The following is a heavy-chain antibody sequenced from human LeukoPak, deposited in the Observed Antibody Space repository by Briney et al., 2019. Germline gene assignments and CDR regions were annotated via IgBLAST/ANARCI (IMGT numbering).Heavy chain of an antibody. CDR1: GGSFSSYY. D-gene: IGHD2-2*01. V-gene: IGHV4-34*01. CDR3: ARQYCGSTSCFFDY. J-gene: IGHJ4*02. CDR2: INDSGGT. Sequence: PSETLSLTCSVYGGSFSSYYWSWIRQPPGKGLEWIGEINDSGGTNYNPSLKSRFTISVDTPKNQFSLKLSSVTAADTAVYYCARQYCGSTSCFFDYWGQGTLVTVSS.